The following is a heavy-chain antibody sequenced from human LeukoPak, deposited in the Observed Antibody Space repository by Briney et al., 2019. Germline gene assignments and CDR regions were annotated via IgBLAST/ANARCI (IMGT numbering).Heavy chain of an antibody. J-gene: IGHJ4*02. D-gene: IGHD3-22*01. Sequence: PGGSLRLSCAASGFTFSSYGIHWARLAPGKGLEWVAVISDDGTRKYYADSVQGRFTISRDNSKNTLYLQMNSLRAEDMAVYYCTTDRLITYYYDSSGYYFVGYWGQGTLVTVSS. V-gene: IGHV3-30*03. CDR1: GFTFSSYG. CDR3: TTDRLITYYYDSSGYYFVGY. CDR2: ISDDGTRK.